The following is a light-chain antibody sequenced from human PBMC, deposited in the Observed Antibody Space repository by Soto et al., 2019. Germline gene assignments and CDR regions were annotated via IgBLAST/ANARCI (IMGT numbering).Light chain of an antibody. J-gene: IGKJ4*01. CDR2: SAS. Sequence: DIQMTQSPSSLSASVGDRVTITCRASQSISTYVSWYQHRPGKAPKLLIYSASTLQSGVPPRFSGSGSGTGFTLTISSLQPEDFATYYCQQSFNTLTFGGGTKVEIE. CDR1: QSISTY. CDR3: QQSFNTLT. V-gene: IGKV1-39*01.